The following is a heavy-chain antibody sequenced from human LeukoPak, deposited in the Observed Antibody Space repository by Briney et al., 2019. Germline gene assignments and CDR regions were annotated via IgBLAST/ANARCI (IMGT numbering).Heavy chain of an antibody. Sequence: PSETLSLTCDVSGYSITFGHLWGWIRQPPGKGLEWIASINHSGRTYYTPSLKSRVTISVDTLKNQLSLEVTSVTAEDTAIYFCARGSSAVAHTMIRDWLDPWGQGTLVTVSS. CDR1: GYSITFGHL. CDR2: INHSGRT. CDR3: ARGSSAVAHTMIRDWLDP. V-gene: IGHV4-38-2*01. D-gene: IGHD3-22*01. J-gene: IGHJ5*02.